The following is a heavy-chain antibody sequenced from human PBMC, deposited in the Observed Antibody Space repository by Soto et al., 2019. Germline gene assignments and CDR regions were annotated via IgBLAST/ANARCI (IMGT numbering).Heavy chain of an antibody. V-gene: IGHV1-69*01. J-gene: IGHJ4*02. Sequence: DSCSTSGATNSRYPRPRARQSTGNPLEWMGGIIPIFGTANYAQKCQCRVTITADESTSTAYMELSSLRSEDTAVYYCARGHYGGGDCYAYYFDYWGQGTLVTVS. CDR1: GATNSRYP. CDR2: IIPIFGTA. CDR3: ARGHYGGGDCYAYYFDY. D-gene: IGHD2-21*02.